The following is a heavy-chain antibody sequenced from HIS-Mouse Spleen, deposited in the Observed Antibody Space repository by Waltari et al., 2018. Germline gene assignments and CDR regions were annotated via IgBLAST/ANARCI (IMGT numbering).Heavy chain of an antibody. CDR3: ARKRTASGWFDP. D-gene: IGHD2-21*02. J-gene: IGHJ5*02. CDR2: IYYSGST. CDR1: GGSISSSSYY. Sequence: QLQLQESGPGLVKPSETLSLTCTVSGGSISSSSYYWGWIRQPPGKGLEWIGSIYYSGSTSYNPSLKSRVTISVDTSKNQFSLKLSSVTAADTAVYYCARKRTASGWFDPWGRGTLVTVSS. V-gene: IGHV4-39*01.